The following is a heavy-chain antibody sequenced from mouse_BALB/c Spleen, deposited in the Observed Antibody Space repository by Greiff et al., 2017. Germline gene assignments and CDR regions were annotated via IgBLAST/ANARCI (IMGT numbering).Heavy chain of an antibody. CDR1: GYSFTSYY. CDR3: AKSGTIRAYDLDY. D-gene: IGHD1-1*01. Sequence: VQLQQSGPGLMKPGASVKISCKASGYSFTSYYLHWGKQSLGKSLEWIGYIVPFNGGISYNQKFKGKATLTVDNSSNTAYMHLSSLTSEDSADYSGAKSGTIRAYDLDYWGQGTTLTVSS. V-gene: IGHV1S135*01. J-gene: IGHJ2*01. CDR2: IVPFNGGI.